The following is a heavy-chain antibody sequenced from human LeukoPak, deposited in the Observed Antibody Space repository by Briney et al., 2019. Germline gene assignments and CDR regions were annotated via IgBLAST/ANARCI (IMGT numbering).Heavy chain of an antibody. CDR3: AITRYSQYNWFDP. Sequence: SETLSLTCTVSGGSISSYYWSWIRQPPGKGLGWIGEINHSGSTNYNPSLKSRVTISVDTSKNQFSLKLSSVTAADTAAYYCAITRYSQYNWFDPWGQGTLVTVSS. J-gene: IGHJ5*02. CDR2: INHSGST. V-gene: IGHV4-34*01. CDR1: GGSISSYY. D-gene: IGHD1/OR15-1a*01.